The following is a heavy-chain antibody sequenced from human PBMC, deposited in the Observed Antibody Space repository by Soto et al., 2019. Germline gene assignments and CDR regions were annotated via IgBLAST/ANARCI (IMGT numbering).Heavy chain of an antibody. Sequence: GSLRLSCAASGFTFSSYSMNWVRQAPGKGLEWVSYISSSSSTIYYADSVKGRFTISRGNAKNSLYLQMNSLRAEDTAVYYCAREADYVNWFDPWGQGTLVTVSS. CDR3: AREADYVNWFDP. CDR1: GFTFSSYS. CDR2: ISSSSSTI. D-gene: IGHD4-17*01. J-gene: IGHJ5*02. V-gene: IGHV3-48*01.